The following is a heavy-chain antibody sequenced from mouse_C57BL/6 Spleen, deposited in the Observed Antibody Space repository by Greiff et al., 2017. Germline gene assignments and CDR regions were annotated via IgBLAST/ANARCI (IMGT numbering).Heavy chain of an antibody. CDR2: IDPETGGT. Sequence: QVQLQQSGAELVRPGASVTLSCKASGYTFTDYEMHWVKRTPVHGLEWIGAIDPETGGTAYNQKFKGKAILTADKSSSTAYMELRSLTSEDSAVYYSTRGGTDYFDYWGQGTTLTVSS. J-gene: IGHJ2*01. D-gene: IGHD2-14*01. CDR1: GYTFTDYE. V-gene: IGHV1-15*01. CDR3: TRGGTDYFDY.